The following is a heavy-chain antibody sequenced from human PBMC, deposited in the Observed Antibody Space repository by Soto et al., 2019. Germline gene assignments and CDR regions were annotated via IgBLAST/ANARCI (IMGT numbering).Heavy chain of an antibody. V-gene: IGHV1-46*01. CDR3: ARDPDPYDSSGYYGGDY. J-gene: IGHJ4*02. Sequence: ASVKVSCKASGYTFTSYYMHWVRQAPGRGLEWMGIINPSGGSTSYAQKFQGRVTMTRDTSTSTVYMELSSLRSEDTAVYYCARDPDPYDSSGYYGGDYWGQGTLATVSS. CDR2: INPSGGST. CDR1: GYTFTSYY. D-gene: IGHD3-22*01.